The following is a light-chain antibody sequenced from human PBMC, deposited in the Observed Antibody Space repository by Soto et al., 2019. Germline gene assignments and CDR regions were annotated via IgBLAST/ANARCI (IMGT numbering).Light chain of an antibody. Sequence: QSALTQPPSASGTPGQRVTISCSGSSSNIGSKTVNWYQQLPGTAPKLLIYTNDRRPSGVPDRFSASKSGTSASLAISGLQSEDEADSFCAAWDDSLNVLFGGGTKLTVL. CDR2: TND. J-gene: IGLJ2*01. CDR1: SSNIGSKT. V-gene: IGLV1-44*01. CDR3: AAWDDSLNVL.